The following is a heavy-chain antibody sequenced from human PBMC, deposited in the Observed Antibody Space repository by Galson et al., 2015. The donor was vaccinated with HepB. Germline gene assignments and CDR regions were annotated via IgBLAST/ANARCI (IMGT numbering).Heavy chain of an antibody. J-gene: IGHJ4*02. V-gene: IGHV3-23*01. CDR1: GFTFSSYA. CDR2: ISGSGGST. D-gene: IGHD6-19*01. CDR3: AKSRGGIAVADDY. Sequence: SLRLSCAASGFTFSSYAMSWVRQAPGKGLEWVSAISGSGGSTYYADSVKGRFTISRDDSKNTLYLQMNSLRAEDTAVYYCAKSRGGIAVADDYWGQGTLVTVSS.